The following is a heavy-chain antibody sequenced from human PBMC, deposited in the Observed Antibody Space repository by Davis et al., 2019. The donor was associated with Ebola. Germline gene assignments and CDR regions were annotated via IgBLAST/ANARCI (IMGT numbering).Heavy chain of an antibody. CDR2: ISSSGSTI. V-gene: IGHV3-48*03. CDR3: ARGYGTLSY. J-gene: IGHJ4*02. D-gene: IGHD1-14*01. CDR1: GFTFRSYA. Sequence: GESLKISCAASGFTFRSYAMSWVRQAPGKGLEWVSSISSSGSTIYYADSVKGRFTISRYNAKNSLYLQMNSLRAEDTAVYYCARGYGTLSYWGQGTLVTVSS.